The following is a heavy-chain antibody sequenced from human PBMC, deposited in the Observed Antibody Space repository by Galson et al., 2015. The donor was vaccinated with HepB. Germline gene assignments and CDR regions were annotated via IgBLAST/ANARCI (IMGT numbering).Heavy chain of an antibody. J-gene: IGHJ5*02. V-gene: IGHV4-39*01. D-gene: IGHD3-16*01. CDR3: GRQRRTDGADYGRGWFDP. CDR1: GGSISTSSYY. Sequence: ETLSLTCTVSGGSISTSSYYWGWIRQPPGKGLEWIGCFYYSGSTYYNPSLKSRVYISVDTSKNQFSLMLSSVSAADTALYYCGRQRRTDGADYGRGWFDPWGQGTLVTVSS. CDR2: FYYSGST.